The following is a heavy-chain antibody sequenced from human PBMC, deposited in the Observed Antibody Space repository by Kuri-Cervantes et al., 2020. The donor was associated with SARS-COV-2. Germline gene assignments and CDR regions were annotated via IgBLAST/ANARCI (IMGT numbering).Heavy chain of an antibody. V-gene: IGHV3-21*01. CDR2: IGSSSSYI. J-gene: IGHJ5*02. CDR1: GFTFSSYS. Sequence: GESLKISCAASGFTFSSYSMNWVRQAPGKGLEWVSSIGSSSSYIYYADSVKGRFTTSRDNAKNSLYLQMNSLRAEDTAVYYCARDAVAAAGSEWFDPWGQGTLVTVSS. CDR3: ARDAVAAAGSEWFDP. D-gene: IGHD6-13*01.